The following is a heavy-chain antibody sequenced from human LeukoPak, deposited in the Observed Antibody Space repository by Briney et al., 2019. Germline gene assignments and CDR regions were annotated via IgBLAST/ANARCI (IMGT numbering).Heavy chain of an antibody. CDR2: ITSNGGTT. V-gene: IGHV3-64*04. D-gene: IGHD4-23*01. CDR3: ARDSGTTVGYFDY. Sequence: TGGSLRPSCSASGFTFSSYAMHWVRQAPGKGLEYISGITSNGGTTYHADSVKGRFTISRDNSKNTLYLQMNSLRADDTAVYYCARDSGTTVGYFDYWGQGTLVTVSS. J-gene: IGHJ4*02. CDR1: GFTFSSYA.